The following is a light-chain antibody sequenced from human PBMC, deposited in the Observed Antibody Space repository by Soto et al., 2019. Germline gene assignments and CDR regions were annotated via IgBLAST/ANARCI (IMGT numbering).Light chain of an antibody. Sequence: QSVLTQPASVSGSPGQSIAISCTGTRSDVGAYNYVSWYQQHPGNAPKLMISEVTNRPSGVSDRFSGSKSGNTASLTISGLQAEDEADYYCSSFTSRCTFVFGTGTQLTVL. V-gene: IGLV2-14*01. CDR1: RSDVGAYNY. CDR3: SSFTSRCTFV. J-gene: IGLJ7*01. CDR2: EVT.